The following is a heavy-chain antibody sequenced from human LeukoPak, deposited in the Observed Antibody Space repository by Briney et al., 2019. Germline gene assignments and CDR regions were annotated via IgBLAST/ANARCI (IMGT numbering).Heavy chain of an antibody. Sequence: SETLSLTCAVSGGSISSNSYYWGWIRKPPGKGLEWIGSIYYSGSTYYNPSLKSHFTISVYTEMIQFSLKLPSMTAADTAVYYCARTRYYYNSRSYGSPYYFDYWGQGTLFTVSS. J-gene: IGHJ4*02. CDR2: IYYSGST. CDR3: ARTRYYYNSRSYGSPYYFDY. CDR1: GGSISSNSYY. V-gene: IGHV4-39*01. D-gene: IGHD3-10*01.